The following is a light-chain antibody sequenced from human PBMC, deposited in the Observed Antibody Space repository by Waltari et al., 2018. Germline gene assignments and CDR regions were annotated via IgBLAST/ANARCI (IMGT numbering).Light chain of an antibody. V-gene: IGKV1-12*01. Sequence: DIQMTQSPSSVSASVGDRVIITCRASQVINNWLAWYQPKPGKAPKLLIYGASVLQSGVPSRFSGSGSGTDFTLTISNLQPEDFATYFCQQGDSFPPTFGQGTKVEV. CDR1: QVINNW. CDR3: QQGDSFPPT. CDR2: GAS. J-gene: IGKJ1*01.